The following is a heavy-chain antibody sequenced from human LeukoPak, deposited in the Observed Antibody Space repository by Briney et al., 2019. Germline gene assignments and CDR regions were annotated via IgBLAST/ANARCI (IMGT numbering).Heavy chain of an antibody. CDR2: ISYDGSNK. Sequence: GGSLRLSCAASGFTFSSYAMHWVRQAPGKGLEWVAVISYDGSNKYYADSVKGRFTISRDNSKNTLYLQMNSLRAEDTAVYYCARDCSGWYREYYYYGMDVWGQGTTVTVSS. D-gene: IGHD6-19*01. CDR3: ARDCSGWYREYYYYGMDV. V-gene: IGHV3-30-3*01. CDR1: GFTFSSYA. J-gene: IGHJ6*02.